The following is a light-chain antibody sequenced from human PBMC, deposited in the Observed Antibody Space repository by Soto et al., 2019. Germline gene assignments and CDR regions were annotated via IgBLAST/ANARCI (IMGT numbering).Light chain of an antibody. CDR3: SSYTSSSTLYYV. Sequence: ALTQPASVSGSPGQSITISCTGTSSDVGGYNYVSWYQQHPGKAPKLMIYDVSNRPSGVSNRFSGSKSGNTASLTISGLQAEDEADYYCSSYTSSSTLYYVFGTGTKVTVL. CDR2: DVS. J-gene: IGLJ1*01. CDR1: SSDVGGYNY. V-gene: IGLV2-14*01.